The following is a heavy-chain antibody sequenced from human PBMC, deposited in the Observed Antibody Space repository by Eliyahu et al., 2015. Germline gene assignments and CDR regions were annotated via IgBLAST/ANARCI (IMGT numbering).Heavy chain of an antibody. D-gene: IGHD6-6*01. CDR2: INHSGST. CDR3: ARGQGERTYSSSSWGYYFDY. Sequence: QVQLQQWGAGLLKPSETLSLTCAVYGGSFSGYDWSWIRQPPGKGLEWIGEINHSGSTNYNPSLKSRVTISVDTSKNQFSLKLSSVTAADTAVYYCARGQGERTYSSSSWGYYFDYWGQGTLVTVSS. V-gene: IGHV4-34*01. CDR1: GGSFSGYD. J-gene: IGHJ4*02.